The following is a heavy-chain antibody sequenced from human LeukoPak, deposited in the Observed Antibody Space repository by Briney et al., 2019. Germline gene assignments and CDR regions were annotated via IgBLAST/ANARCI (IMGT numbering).Heavy chain of an antibody. CDR2: VYYSGRT. Sequence: LETLSLTCSVSGGSISSSSYYWGWIRQPPGKGLEWIGSVYYSGRTYDNPSLKSRVTVSVDTSKSQFSLKLSSVTAADTAVYYCARHGHHGDHDYWGQGTLVTVSS. CDR3: ARHGHHGDHDY. V-gene: IGHV4-39*01. J-gene: IGHJ4*02. CDR1: GGSISSSSYY. D-gene: IGHD2-21*02.